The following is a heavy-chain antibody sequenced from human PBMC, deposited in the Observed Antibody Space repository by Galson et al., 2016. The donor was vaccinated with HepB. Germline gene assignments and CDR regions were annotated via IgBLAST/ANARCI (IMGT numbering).Heavy chain of an antibody. CDR1: GYTFFNHW. D-gene: IGHD6-19*01. Sequence: QSGAEVKKAGEPLTISCEGSGYTFFNHWIGRVRQTPGKGLEWMGIVYPDNSDTRYGPSFQGPSLQGQVTIFADKSIRTVFLQWSSLKASDTARYYCVRRGRWRVVGKQFDYWGQGTLVTGSS. J-gene: IGHJ4*02. V-gene: IGHV5-51*01. CDR2: VYPDNSDT. CDR3: VRRGRWRVVGKQFDY.